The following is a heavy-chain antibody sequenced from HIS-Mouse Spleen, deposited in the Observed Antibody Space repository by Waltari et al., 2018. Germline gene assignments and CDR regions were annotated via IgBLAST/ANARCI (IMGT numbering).Heavy chain of an antibody. J-gene: IGHJ2*01. D-gene: IGHD1-26*01. CDR2: ISGSGGST. Sequence: AMSWVRQAPGKGLEWVSAISGSGGSTYYADSVKGRFTISRDNSKNTLYLQMNSLRAEDTAVYYCAKDQKWELGHFDLWGRGTLVTVSS. CDR1: A. V-gene: IGHV3-23*01. CDR3: AKDQKWELGHFDL.